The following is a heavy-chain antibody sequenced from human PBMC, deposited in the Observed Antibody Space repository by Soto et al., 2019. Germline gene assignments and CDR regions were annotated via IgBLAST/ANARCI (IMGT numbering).Heavy chain of an antibody. V-gene: IGHV1-2*02. CDR2: INPNSGGT. D-gene: IGHD2-2*01. Sequence: ASVKVSCKASGYTFTGYYMHWVRQAPGQGLEWMGWINPNSGGTNYAQKFQGRVTMTRDTSISTAYMELSRLRSDDTAVYYCARTRSYASAGAKGFDPWGQGTLVTVSS. J-gene: IGHJ5*02. CDR3: ARTRSYASAGAKGFDP. CDR1: GYTFTGYY.